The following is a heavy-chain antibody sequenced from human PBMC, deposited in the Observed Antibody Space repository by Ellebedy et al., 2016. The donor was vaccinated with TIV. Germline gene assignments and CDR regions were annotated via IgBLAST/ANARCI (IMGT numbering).Heavy chain of an antibody. Sequence: ASVKVSCKASGYTFTSYGISWVRQAPGQGLEWMGWISAYNGKTNYAQKLQGRVTMTTDTSSSTAYMALRSLRSDDTAVYYCARGEMTTVTTRFGLDYWGQGTLVTVSS. CDR1: GYTFTSYG. V-gene: IGHV1-18*01. CDR2: ISAYNGKT. CDR3: ARGEMTTVTTRFGLDY. J-gene: IGHJ4*02. D-gene: IGHD4-17*01.